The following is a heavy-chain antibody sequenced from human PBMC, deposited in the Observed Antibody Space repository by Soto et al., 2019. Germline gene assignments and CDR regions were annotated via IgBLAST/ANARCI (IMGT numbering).Heavy chain of an antibody. V-gene: IGHV4-34*01. D-gene: IGHD3-10*01. Sequence: QVQLHQWGAGLLKPAETLSLTCTVYGGSFSRYHWNWIRQATGKGLEWIWEIHHDGGINYSPYLEGRVTISVDTSKNEFSLKLRSVTAADTAVYYCARGYGEEWPTSDFWGQGTLVTVSS. J-gene: IGHJ4*02. CDR3: ARGYGEEWPTSDF. CDR2: IHHDGGI. CDR1: GGSFSRYH.